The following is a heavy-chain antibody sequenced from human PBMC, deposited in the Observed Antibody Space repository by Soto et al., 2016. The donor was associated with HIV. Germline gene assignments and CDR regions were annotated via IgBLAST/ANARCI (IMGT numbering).Heavy chain of an antibody. CDR2: INTDGSEI. CDR3: VKVGGYFSPSGH. D-gene: IGHD2-15*01. Sequence: EVQLVEAGGRLVQPGGSLRLSCTASGFTFSNYWMHWVRQVPGKGLVWVSRINTDGSEIEYADYVKGRFTVSRDNANNKFYLQMDSLRGDDTAVYHCVKVGGYFSPSGHWGQGTLVTVSS. CDR1: GFTFSNYW. V-gene: IGHV3-74*03. J-gene: IGHJ4*02.